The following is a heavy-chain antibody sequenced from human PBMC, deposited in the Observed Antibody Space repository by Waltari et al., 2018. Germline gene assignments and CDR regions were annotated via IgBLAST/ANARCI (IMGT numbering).Heavy chain of an antibody. J-gene: IGHJ4*02. D-gene: IGHD1-1*01. CDR3: ADWNHVDY. CDR2: IGGSGGTR. CDR1: GFPFGSHY. V-gene: IGHV3-23*01. Sequence: EVQLLESGGGLVQPGGSLTLSCATSGFPFGSHYMSWVRQAPGKGLEWVSTIGGSGGTRYVDSVKGRFTISRDNSKNTLYLQMNSLRVEDTAVYYCADWNHVDYWGQGTLVTVSS.